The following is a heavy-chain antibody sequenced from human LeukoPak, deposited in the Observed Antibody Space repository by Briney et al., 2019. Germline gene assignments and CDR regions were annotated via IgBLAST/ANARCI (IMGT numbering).Heavy chain of an antibody. CDR2: ISSSSSYI. D-gene: IGHD2-15*01. J-gene: IGHJ4*02. V-gene: IGHV3-21*01. CDR1: GFTFSSYS. CDR3: ARDSCGGGSCYRFDY. Sequence: PGGSLRLSCAASGFTFSSYSMNWVRQAPGKGLEWVSSISSSSSYIYYADSVKGRFTISRDNAKNSLYLQMDSLRAEDTAVYYCARDSCGGGSCYRFDYWGQGTLVTVSS.